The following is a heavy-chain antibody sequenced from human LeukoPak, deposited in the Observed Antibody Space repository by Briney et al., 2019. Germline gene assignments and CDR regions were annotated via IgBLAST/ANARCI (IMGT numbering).Heavy chain of an antibody. V-gene: IGHV3-30*02. Sequence: GGSLRLSCVVSGFIFSNYGMHWVRQAPGKGLEWVAFIRYDGKTEHYADSVKGRLTVSRDISKNTLYLQVNILRVADTAVYYCVRDGMVTEPINYWGQGTLLTVSS. CDR2: IRYDGKTE. CDR3: VRDGMVTEPINY. J-gene: IGHJ4*02. D-gene: IGHD2-21*02. CDR1: GFIFSNYG.